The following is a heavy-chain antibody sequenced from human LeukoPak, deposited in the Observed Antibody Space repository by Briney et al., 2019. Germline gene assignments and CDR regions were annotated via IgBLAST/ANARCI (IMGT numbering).Heavy chain of an antibody. J-gene: IGHJ4*02. D-gene: IGHD3-16*01. CDR2: IFSSGNS. V-gene: IGHV3-53*01. CDR1: GVNVGDNL. CDR3: VREGNWGY. Sequence: PGGSLRLSCAVSGVNVGDNLISWVRQAPGKGLQWLAVIFSSGNSFYADVAKGRFSIYRDNSKNIVYLQMNNLRLEDTATYYCVREGNWGYWGQGTLVTVSS.